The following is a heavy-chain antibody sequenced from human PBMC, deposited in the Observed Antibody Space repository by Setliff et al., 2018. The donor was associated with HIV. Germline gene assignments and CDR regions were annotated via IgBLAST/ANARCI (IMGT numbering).Heavy chain of an antibody. J-gene: IGHJ1*01. CDR2: IIPIFGTT. CDR1: GGTFNSYA. Sequence: SVKVSCKASGGTFNSYAISWVRQAPGQGLEWMGGIIPIFGTTNYAQKFQGRVTITTDESTTTAYMELSSLRSEDTALYYCARGPWFYDSSGYSPFQHWGQGTLVTVSS. V-gene: IGHV1-69*05. CDR3: ARGPWFYDSSGYSPFQH. D-gene: IGHD3-22*01.